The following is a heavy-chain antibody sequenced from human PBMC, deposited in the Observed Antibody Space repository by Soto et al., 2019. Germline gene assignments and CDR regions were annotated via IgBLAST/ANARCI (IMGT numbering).Heavy chain of an antibody. CDR2: ISGSGRTT. D-gene: IGHD3-16*01. CDR3: AKFRGPSYSYYYMDV. CDR1: RFTFGTYA. Sequence: EVQLLESGGGLVQPGGSLRLSCAASRFTFGTYAMKWLRQAPGRGLECVSFISGSGRTTYYADSVKGRFTVSRDNSKNTMYLQMNSLRAEDTALYYCAKFRGPSYSYYYMDVWGKGTTVTVSS. V-gene: IGHV3-23*01. J-gene: IGHJ6*03.